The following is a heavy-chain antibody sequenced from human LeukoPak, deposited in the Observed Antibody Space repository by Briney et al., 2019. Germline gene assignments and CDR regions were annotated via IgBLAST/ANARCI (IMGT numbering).Heavy chain of an antibody. CDR1: GGSISRGGYY. Sequence: SETLSLTCAVSGGSISRGGYYWIWFRQPPGKNLEWFVYIYHSGSTYYSPSLKSRVTMSIDRSKNQFSLKLTSVTAADTAVYYCASSIPAATNYYFNYWGQGTLVTVSS. J-gene: IGHJ4*02. CDR2: IYHSGST. V-gene: IGHV4-30-2*01. D-gene: IGHD2-2*01. CDR3: ASSIPAATNYYFNY.